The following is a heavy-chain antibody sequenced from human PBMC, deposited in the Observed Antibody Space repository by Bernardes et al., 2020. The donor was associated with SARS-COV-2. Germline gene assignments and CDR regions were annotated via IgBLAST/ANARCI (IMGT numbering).Heavy chain of an antibody. D-gene: IGHD1-7*01. CDR1: GFTFGDYT. CDR2: TRRKADSGTT. V-gene: IGHV3-49*03. J-gene: IGHJ4*02. Sequence: GGSLRLSCSASGFTFGDYTMSWFRQAPGRGLEWVGVTRRKADSGTTEYAASVKDRFTISRDDSKSIAYLQMDSLETEDTAVYYCARTRTPTRSYLFDCWGQGTLVTVSS. CDR3: ARTRTPTRSYLFDC.